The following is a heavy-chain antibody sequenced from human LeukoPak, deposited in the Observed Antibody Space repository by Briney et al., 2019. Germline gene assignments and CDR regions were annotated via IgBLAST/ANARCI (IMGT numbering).Heavy chain of an antibody. Sequence: GGSLRLSCAASGFTFSSYSMNWVRQPPGEGLEWVSSISSSGSYIYYADSVKGRFSISRDSAKNSLYLQMNSLRAEDTAVYYCARGPQFCSGGSCYGYYFDYWGQGTLVTASS. V-gene: IGHV3-21*01. J-gene: IGHJ4*02. CDR1: GFTFSSYS. D-gene: IGHD2-15*01. CDR3: ARGPQFCSGGSCYGYYFDY. CDR2: ISSSGSYI.